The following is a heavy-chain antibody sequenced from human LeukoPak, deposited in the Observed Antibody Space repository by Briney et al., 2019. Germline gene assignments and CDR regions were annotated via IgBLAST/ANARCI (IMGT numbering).Heavy chain of an antibody. Sequence: GGSLRLSCAASGFTFSSSWMSWVRQAPGKGLEWVSVVYSDVGAKYADSVKDRFNTSRDNSKNMLYLEMNSLRVEDTAVYYCARDRGFGGPQDDNWFDPWGQGTLVTVSS. CDR3: ARDRGFGGPQDDNWFDP. J-gene: IGHJ5*02. D-gene: IGHD3-16*01. CDR1: GFTFSSSW. V-gene: IGHV3-53*01. CDR2: VYSDVGA.